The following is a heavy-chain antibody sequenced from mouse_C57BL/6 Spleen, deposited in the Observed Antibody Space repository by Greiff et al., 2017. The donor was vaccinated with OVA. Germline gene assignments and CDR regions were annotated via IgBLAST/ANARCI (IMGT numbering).Heavy chain of an antibody. V-gene: IGHV1-64*01. CDR2: IHPNSGST. CDR3: ARDYYYAMDY. Sequence: QVQLQQPGAELVKPGASVKLSCTASGYTFTSYWMHWVKQRPGQGLEWIGMIHPNSGSTNYNEKFKSKATLTVDKSSSTAYMQLSSLTSEDSAVYYCARDYYYAMDYWGQGTSVTVSS. CDR1: GYTFTSYW. J-gene: IGHJ4*01.